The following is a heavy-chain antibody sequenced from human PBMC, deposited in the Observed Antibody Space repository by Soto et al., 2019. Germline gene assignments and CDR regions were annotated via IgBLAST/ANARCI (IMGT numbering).Heavy chain of an antibody. D-gene: IGHD6-19*01. CDR1: GGTFSSYT. J-gene: IGHJ4*02. V-gene: IGHV1-69*08. CDR3: ARAVAVAADFDY. Sequence: ASVKVSCKASGGTFSSYTISWVRQAPGQRLEWMGRINPILGKTNYAQKFQGRVTITRDKSASTAYMELSSLRSEGTAVYYCARAVAVAADFDYWGQGTLVTVS. CDR2: INPILGKT.